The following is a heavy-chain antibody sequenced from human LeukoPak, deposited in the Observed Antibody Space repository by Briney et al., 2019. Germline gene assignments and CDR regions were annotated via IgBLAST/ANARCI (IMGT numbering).Heavy chain of an antibody. V-gene: IGHV4-4*08. CDR1: GGSIFSYY. Sequence: SETLSLTCTVSGGSIFSYYWNWIRQPPGKGLKWIGYIYSNGITNYSPSLRSRGTISIATSKNQFSLRLRSVTAADTAIYYCARRAYYDSSGHYPTSGYFDLWGRGTLVTVSS. CDR2: IYSNGIT. J-gene: IGHJ2*01. D-gene: IGHD3-22*01. CDR3: ARRAYYDSSGHYPTSGYFDL.